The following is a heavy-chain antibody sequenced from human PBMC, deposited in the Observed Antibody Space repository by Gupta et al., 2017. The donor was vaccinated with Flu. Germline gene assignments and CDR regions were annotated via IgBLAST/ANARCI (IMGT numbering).Heavy chain of an antibody. CDR2: ISTDGINT. D-gene: IGHD2-21*02. CDR3: ARGNYGDNNWLDT. J-gene: IGHJ5*02. Sequence: GIWLLWIARISTDGINTLYADSVKGRFAVSRDNANNTLYLQMSSLRVDDTAWYFCARGNYGDNNWLDTWGQGTLVTVS. V-gene: IGHV3-74*03.